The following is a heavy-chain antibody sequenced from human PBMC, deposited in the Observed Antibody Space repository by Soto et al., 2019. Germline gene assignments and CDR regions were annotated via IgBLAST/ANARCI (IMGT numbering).Heavy chain of an antibody. V-gene: IGHV1-69*06. CDR3: ARDVYDYVWGSYRCAFDI. CDR2: IIPIFCTA. CDR1: GDTXNSYA. D-gene: IGHD3-16*02. Sequence: SXKVSYKASGDTXNSYASRLVRQAPGQGLEWIGGIIPIFCTANYAQKFQGRVTITADKSTSTADIDLSSLRSSYTSVYYCARDVYDYVWGSYRCAFDIWGQGTMVTVSS. J-gene: IGHJ3*02.